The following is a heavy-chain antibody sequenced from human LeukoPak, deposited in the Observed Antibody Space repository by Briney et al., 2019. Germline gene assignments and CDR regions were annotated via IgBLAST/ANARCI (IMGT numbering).Heavy chain of an antibody. CDR3: AACPYTSGACDY. V-gene: IGHV3-72*01. J-gene: IGHJ4*02. Sequence: GGSLRLSCAASGLSFSDHFMDWVRQAPGKGLEWVGRSKNKADSYATYSAASVKGRFTISREDSQNSLSLHMNSLKIEDTATYFCAACPYTSGACDYWGQGTLVTVSS. CDR2: SKNKADSYAT. CDR1: GLSFSDHF. D-gene: IGHD6-25*01.